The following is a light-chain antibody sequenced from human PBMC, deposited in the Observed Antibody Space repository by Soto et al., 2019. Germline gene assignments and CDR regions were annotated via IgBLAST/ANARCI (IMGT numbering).Light chain of an antibody. J-gene: IGKJ1*01. CDR1: QTISSW. CDR2: KAS. CDR3: QHYNSYSEA. V-gene: IGKV1-5*03. Sequence: DFQMTQSPSTLSGSVGDRVTITCRASQTISSWLAWYQQKPGKASKRLIYKASTLKSGVPSRFSGSGSGTEFTLTISSLQPDDFATYYCQHYNSYSEAFGQGAKVDIK.